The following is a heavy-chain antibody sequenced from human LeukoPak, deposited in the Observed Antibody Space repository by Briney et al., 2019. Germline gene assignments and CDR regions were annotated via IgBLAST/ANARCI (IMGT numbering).Heavy chain of an antibody. V-gene: IGHV4-4*07. J-gene: IGHJ4*02. CDR2: IYTSGSS. CDR1: GGSISSYY. CDR3: ARLVGPLEWLNLYYFDY. Sequence: KPSETLSLTCTVSGGSISSYYWSWIRQPAGKGLEWIGRIYTSGSSNYNPSLKSRVTMSVDTSKNQFSLKLSSVTAADTAVYYCARLVGPLEWLNLYYFDYWGQGTLVTVSS. D-gene: IGHD3-3*01.